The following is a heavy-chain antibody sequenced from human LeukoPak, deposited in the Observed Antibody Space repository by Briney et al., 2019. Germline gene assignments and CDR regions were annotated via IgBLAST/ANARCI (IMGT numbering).Heavy chain of an antibody. J-gene: IGHJ4*02. CDR2: ISGFGGGA. V-gene: IGHV3-23*01. CDR3: TKDHSEYVWGSYRRDDY. Sequence: PGGSLRLSCVGSGFIFSSYAMTWVRQAPGKGLEWVSIISGFGGGAYTADSAKGRFTISRDNSKNTLYLQMNSLRGEDTAVYYCTKDHSEYVWGSYRRDDYWGQGTLVTVSS. CDR1: GFIFSSYA. D-gene: IGHD3-16*02.